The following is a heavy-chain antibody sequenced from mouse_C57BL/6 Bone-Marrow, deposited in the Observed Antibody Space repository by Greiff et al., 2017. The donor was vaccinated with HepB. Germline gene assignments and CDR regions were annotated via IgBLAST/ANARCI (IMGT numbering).Heavy chain of an antibody. Sequence: VQLQQPGAELVMPGASVKLSCKASGYTFTSYWMHWVKQRPGQGLEWIGEIDPSDSYTNYNQKFKGKSTLTVDKSSSTAYMQLSSLTSEDSAVYYCARREITTVVEYFDVWGTETTVTVSS. D-gene: IGHD1-1*01. CDR2: IDPSDSYT. CDR1: GYTFTSYW. V-gene: IGHV1-69*01. CDR3: ARREITTVVEYFDV. J-gene: IGHJ1*03.